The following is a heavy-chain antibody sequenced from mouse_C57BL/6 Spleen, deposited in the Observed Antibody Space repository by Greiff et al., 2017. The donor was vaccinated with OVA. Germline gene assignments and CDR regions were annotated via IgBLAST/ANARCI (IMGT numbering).Heavy chain of an antibody. CDR2: ISSGGSYT. D-gene: IGHD4-1*01. V-gene: IGHV5-6*02. J-gene: IGHJ2*01. Sequence: GMLVESGGDLVKPGGSLKLSCAASGFTFSSYGMSWVRQTPDKRLEWVATISSGGSYTYYPDSVKGRFTISRDNAKNTLYLQMSSLKSEDTAMYYCAKSNWDYFDYWGQGTTLTVSS. CDR1: GFTFSSYG. CDR3: AKSNWDYFDY.